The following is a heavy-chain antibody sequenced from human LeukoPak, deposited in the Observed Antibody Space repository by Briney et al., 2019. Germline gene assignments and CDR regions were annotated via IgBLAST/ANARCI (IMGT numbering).Heavy chain of an antibody. D-gene: IGHD1-7*01. V-gene: IGHV3-7*01. CDR1: GFTFSNCW. Sequence: PGGSVRLSCAASGFTFSNCWMSWVRQAPGKGLEWVANIKQDGSEKYYVNSVKGRFTISRDNAKNSLYLQMNSLRAEDTAIYYCAREDDWNYEDYWGQGTLVTVSS. CDR3: AREDDWNYEDY. CDR2: IKQDGSEK. J-gene: IGHJ4*02.